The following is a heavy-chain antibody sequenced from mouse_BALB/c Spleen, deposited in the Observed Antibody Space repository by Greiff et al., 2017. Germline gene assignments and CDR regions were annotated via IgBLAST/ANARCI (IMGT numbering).Heavy chain of an antibody. D-gene: IGHD1-1*01. CDR3: ARIADYYGSSKEMDY. V-gene: IGHV8-8*01. CDR1: GFSLSTSGMS. CDR2: IWWNDDK. Sequence: QVTLKVSGPGILQPSQTLSLTCSFSGFSLSTSGMSVGWIRQPSGKGLEWLAHIWWNDDKYYNPALKSRLTISKDTSNNQVFLKIASVVTADTATYYCARIADYYGSSKEMDYWGQGTSVTVSS. J-gene: IGHJ4*01.